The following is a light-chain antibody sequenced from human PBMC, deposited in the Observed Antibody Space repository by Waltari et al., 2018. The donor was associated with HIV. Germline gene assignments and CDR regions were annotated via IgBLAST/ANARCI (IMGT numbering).Light chain of an antibody. CDR3: QQYLSSPPL. CDR1: QSLLYTPNNRNY. CDR2: WAS. Sequence: DIVMTQSPDSLAVSLGGRATINCTSSQSLLYTPNNRNYLAWYQKKPGQPPQLLFYWASTRESGVPERYSGSGSETDFTLTISCLKAEDVAVYSCQQYLSSPPLFGPGTKVYIK. V-gene: IGKV4-1*01. J-gene: IGKJ3*01.